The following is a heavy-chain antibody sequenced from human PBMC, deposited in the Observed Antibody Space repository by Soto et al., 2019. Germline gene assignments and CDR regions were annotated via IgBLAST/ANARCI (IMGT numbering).Heavy chain of an antibody. CDR3: ADSVVAGLWYYLDY. D-gene: IGHD6-19*01. CDR2: IYWDDDK. Sequence: QITLKESGPTLVKPTQTLTLTCTFSGFSLSSTRVAVGWIRQPPGKALEWLALIYWDDDKRYSPFLKSRLTITKDTSKNQVVLTMTNMDPVDTATYYCADSVVAGLWYYLDYWGQGTLVTVSS. CDR1: GFSLSSTRVA. J-gene: IGHJ4*02. V-gene: IGHV2-5*02.